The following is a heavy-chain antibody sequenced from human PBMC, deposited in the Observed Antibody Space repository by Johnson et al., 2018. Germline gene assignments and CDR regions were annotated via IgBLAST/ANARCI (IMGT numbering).Heavy chain of an antibody. Sequence: QVQLQQWGAGLLKPSETLSLTCAVYGGSFSGYYWGWIRQPPGKGLEWIGSIYYSGSTYYNPSLKSRVTISVDTSKNQFSLKLSSVTAADTAVYYCARIKVVGGTGLTVRYYYGMDVGGQGTTVTVSS. J-gene: IGHJ6*02. CDR2: IYYSGST. CDR1: GGSFSGYY. CDR3: ARIKVVGGTGLTVRYYYGMDV. V-gene: IGHV4-34*01. D-gene: IGHD1-26*01.